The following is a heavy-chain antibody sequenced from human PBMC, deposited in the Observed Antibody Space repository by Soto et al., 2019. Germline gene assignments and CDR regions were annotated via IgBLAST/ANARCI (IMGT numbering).Heavy chain of an antibody. J-gene: IGHJ4*02. V-gene: IGHV3-30-3*01. CDR2: ISYDGSNK. CDR1: GFTFSSYA. CDR3: AIDRMTYQDAYYFDY. Sequence: QVQLVESGGGVVQPGRSLRLSCAASGFTFSSYAMHWVRQAPGKGLEWVAVISYDGSNKYYAASVKGRFTISRDNSKDTLYLQMNSLRAEDTAVYYCAIDRMTYQDAYYFDYWGQGTLVTVSS. D-gene: IGHD2-2*01.